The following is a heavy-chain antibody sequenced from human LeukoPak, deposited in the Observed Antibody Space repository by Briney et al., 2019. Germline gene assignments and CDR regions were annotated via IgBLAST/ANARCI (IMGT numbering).Heavy chain of an antibody. Sequence: SETLSLTCTVSGYSISSGYYWSWIRQPPGKGLEWIGEINHSGSTNYNPSLKSRVTISVDTSKNQFSLKLSSVTAADTAVYYCARYDYYDSSEDIWGQGTMVTVSS. D-gene: IGHD3-22*01. CDR2: INHSGST. CDR3: ARYDYYDSSEDI. V-gene: IGHV4-38-2*02. CDR1: GYSISSGYY. J-gene: IGHJ3*02.